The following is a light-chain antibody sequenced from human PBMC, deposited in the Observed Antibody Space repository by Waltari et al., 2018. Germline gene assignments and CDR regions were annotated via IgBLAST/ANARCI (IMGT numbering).Light chain of an antibody. CDR2: EVS. V-gene: IGLV2-8*01. CDR1: SSDVGGYNY. J-gene: IGLJ3*02. CDR3: SSYAGSNGS. Sequence: QSALTQPPSASGSPGQSVTISCTGTSSDVGGYNYVSWYQQHPGKAPKLMIYEVSKRPSGGPERFSGSKSGNTASLTVSGLQAEDEADYYCSSYAGSNGSFGGGTKLTVL.